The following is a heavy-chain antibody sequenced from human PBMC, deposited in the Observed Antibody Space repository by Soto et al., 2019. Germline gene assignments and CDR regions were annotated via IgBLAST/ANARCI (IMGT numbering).Heavy chain of an antibody. CDR2: IYHSGST. Sequence: SETLSLTCAVSGGSISSSNWWSWVRQPPGKGLEWIGEIYHSGSTNYNPSLKSRVTISVDKSKNQFSLKLSSVTAADTAVYYCASSLGAAPSRCFDYWGQGTLVTVSS. V-gene: IGHV4-4*02. D-gene: IGHD3-10*01. CDR1: GGSISSSNW. CDR3: ASSLGAAPSRCFDY. J-gene: IGHJ4*02.